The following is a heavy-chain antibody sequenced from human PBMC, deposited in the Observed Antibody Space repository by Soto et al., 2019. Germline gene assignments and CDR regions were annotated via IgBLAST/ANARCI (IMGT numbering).Heavy chain of an antibody. CDR1: GGSISSYY. D-gene: IGHD2-8*01. J-gene: IGHJ6*03. V-gene: IGHV4-59*01. Sequence: QVQLQESGPGLVKPSETLSLTCTVSGGSISSYYWSWIRQPPGKGLEWIGYIYYSGSTNYTPSLKSRVTISVDTSKNQFSLKLSSVTAADTAVYYCAREVLSGEMDYYYMDVWGKGTTVTVSS. CDR3: AREVLSGEMDYYYMDV. CDR2: IYYSGST.